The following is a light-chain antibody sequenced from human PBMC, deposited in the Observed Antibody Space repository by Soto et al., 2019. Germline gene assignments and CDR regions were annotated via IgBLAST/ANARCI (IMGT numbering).Light chain of an antibody. CDR3: SSFTTSTTLYV. CDR2: EVS. J-gene: IGLJ1*01. CDR1: SSDIGGYNY. V-gene: IGLV2-14*01. Sequence: QSALTQPASVSGSPGQSITISCTGTSSDIGGYNYVSWYQQHPGKVPKLIIFEVSTRPSGVSNRFSGSKSGNTASLTISGLQADDEADYYCSSFTTSTTLYVSGTGTKVTVL.